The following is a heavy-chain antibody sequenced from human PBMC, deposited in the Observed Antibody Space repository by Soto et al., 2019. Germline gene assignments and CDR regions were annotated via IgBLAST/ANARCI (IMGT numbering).Heavy chain of an antibody. J-gene: IGHJ5*02. Sequence: GGSLRLSCAASGFSLSRYSMNWVRQAPGKGLEWVSAISSDSSHIYYADSVKGRLTISRDNAKNSLFLQMNSLRAEDTAVYYCAGGYCSDSSCYRPDNHFDPWGQGTLVTVSS. V-gene: IGHV3-21*01. CDR2: ISSDSSHI. D-gene: IGHD2-15*01. CDR1: GFSLSRYS. CDR3: AGGYCSDSSCYRPDNHFDP.